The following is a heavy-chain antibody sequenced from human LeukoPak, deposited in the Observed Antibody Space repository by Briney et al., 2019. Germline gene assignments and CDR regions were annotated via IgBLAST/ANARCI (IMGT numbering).Heavy chain of an antibody. CDR2: INTNTGKS. Sequence: ASVKVSCKASGYIFTRHGINWVRQAPGQGLEWVGWINTNTGKSTYAQGFTGRFVFSLDTSVSTTYLQINSLKAEDTAVYYCARGGSEYAFWSVQRSNWFDPWGQGTLITVSS. J-gene: IGHJ5*02. CDR3: ARGGSEYAFWSVQRSNWFDP. V-gene: IGHV7-4-1*02. CDR1: GYIFTRHG. D-gene: IGHD3-3*01.